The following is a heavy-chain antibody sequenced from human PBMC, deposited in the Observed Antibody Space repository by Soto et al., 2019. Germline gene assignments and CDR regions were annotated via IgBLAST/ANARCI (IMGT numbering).Heavy chain of an antibody. J-gene: IGHJ6*02. CDR3: ARLYQLPDYYYYYGMDV. CDR2: INHSGST. CDR1: GGSFSGYY. Sequence: SETLSLTCAVYGGSFSGYYLSWIRQPPGKGLEWIGEINHSGSTNYNPSLKSRVTISVDTSKNQFSLKLSSVTAADTAVYYCARLYQLPDYYYYYGMDVWGQGTTVTVSS. V-gene: IGHV4-34*01. D-gene: IGHD2-2*01.